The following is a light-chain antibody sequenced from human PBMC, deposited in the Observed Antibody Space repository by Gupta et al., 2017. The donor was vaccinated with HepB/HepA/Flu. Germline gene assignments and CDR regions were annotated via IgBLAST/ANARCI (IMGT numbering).Light chain of an antibody. CDR3: SAWDDRLSGVV. CDR1: SSNLGSDY. Sequence: QSVLTQPPSASGTPGQGVHISCSGGSSNLGSDYAYWYQEVPGTAPKLLIYKNDQRPSGFPDRFSGSKSGISASLAISCLRSEDEAEYYCSAWDDRLSGVVFCGGTKLPVL. CDR2: KND. J-gene: IGLJ3*02. V-gene: IGLV1-47*01.